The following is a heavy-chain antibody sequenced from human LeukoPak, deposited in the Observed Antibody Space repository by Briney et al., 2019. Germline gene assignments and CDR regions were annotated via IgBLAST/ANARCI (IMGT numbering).Heavy chain of an antibody. J-gene: IGHJ4*02. Sequence: WGSLRLSCAASGFTVSSNYMSWVRQAPGKGLEWVSVIYSGGGTYYADSVKGRFTISRDNTKTTLYLQMNSLRAEDKAVYYCARGSGDYDILTGWIPAHFDYWGQGTLVTVSS. CDR2: IYSGGGT. D-gene: IGHD3-9*01. CDR3: ARGSGDYDILTGWIPAHFDY. CDR1: GFTVSSNY. V-gene: IGHV3-53*01.